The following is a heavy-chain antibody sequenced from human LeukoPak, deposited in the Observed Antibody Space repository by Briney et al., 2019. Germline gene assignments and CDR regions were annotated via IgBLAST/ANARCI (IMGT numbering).Heavy chain of an antibody. CDR1: GFTFSSYD. V-gene: IGHV3-23*01. D-gene: IGHD3-22*01. J-gene: IGHJ4*02. CDR2: ISGSGGST. Sequence: PGGSLRLSCAASGFTFSSYDMGWVRQAPGKGLEWVSAISGSGGSTYYADSVKGRFTISRDNSKNTLYLQMNSLRAEDTAVYYCARQGYSGYYFDYWGQGTLVTVSS. CDR3: ARQGYSGYYFDY.